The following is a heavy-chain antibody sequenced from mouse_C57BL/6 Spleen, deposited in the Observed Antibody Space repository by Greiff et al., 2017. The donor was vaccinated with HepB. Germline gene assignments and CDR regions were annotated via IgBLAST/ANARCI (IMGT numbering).Heavy chain of an antibody. D-gene: IGHD1-1*01. J-gene: IGHJ4*01. V-gene: IGHV1-54*01. CDR1: GYAFTNYL. CDR3: AGGEDYYGSSYYAMDY. CDR2: INPGSGGT. Sequence: QVQLKQSGAELVRPGTSVKVSCKASGYAFTNYLIEWVKQRPGQGLEWIGVINPGSGGTNYNEKFKGKATLTADKSSSTAYMPLSRLTSEDSAVYFWAGGEDYYGSSYYAMDYWGQGTSVTVSS.